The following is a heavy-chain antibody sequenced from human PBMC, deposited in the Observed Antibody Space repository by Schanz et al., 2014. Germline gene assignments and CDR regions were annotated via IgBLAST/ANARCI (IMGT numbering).Heavy chain of an antibody. CDR3: ARAPTAYCSDTSCLGTPFDY. CDR1: GGTFSTYP. D-gene: IGHD2-2*01. CDR2: IIPILGIA. V-gene: IGHV1-69*02. Sequence: QVQLVQSGGEMKKPGASVKVSCKASGGTFSTYPINWVRQAPGQGLEWMGRIIPILGIANYAQKFQGRVTITADRSTSTAYMELSSLRSEDTAVYYCARAPTAYCSDTSCLGTPFDYWGQGTLVTVSS. J-gene: IGHJ4*02.